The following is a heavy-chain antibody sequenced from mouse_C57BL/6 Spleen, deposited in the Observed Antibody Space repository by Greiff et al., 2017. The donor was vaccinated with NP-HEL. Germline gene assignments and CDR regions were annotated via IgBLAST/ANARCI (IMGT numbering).Heavy chain of an antibody. V-gene: IGHV1-69*01. J-gene: IGHJ2*01. CDR3: ARGLYGFDY. CDR2: IDPSDSYT. CDR1: GYTFTSYW. D-gene: IGHD2-12*01. Sequence: QVQLQQSGAELVMPGASVKLSCKASGYTFTSYWMHWVKQRPGQGLEWIGEIDPSDSYTNYNQKFKGKSTLTVDKSSSTAYMQLSSLTSEDSAVYYCARGLYGFDYWGQVTTLTVSS.